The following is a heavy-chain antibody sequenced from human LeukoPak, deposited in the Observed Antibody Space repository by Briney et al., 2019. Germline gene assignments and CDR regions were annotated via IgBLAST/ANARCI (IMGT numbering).Heavy chain of an antibody. V-gene: IGHV5-51*01. CDR3: ARPRSSGFEYFQH. J-gene: IGHJ1*01. Sequence: GESLKISCKGSGYSFTSYWIGWVRQMPGKGLEWMGIIYPGDSDTRYSPSFQGQVTISADKSIGTAYLQWSSLKASDTAMYYCARPRSSGFEYFQHWGQGTLVTVSS. CDR2: IYPGDSDT. D-gene: IGHD3-10*01. CDR1: GYSFTSYW.